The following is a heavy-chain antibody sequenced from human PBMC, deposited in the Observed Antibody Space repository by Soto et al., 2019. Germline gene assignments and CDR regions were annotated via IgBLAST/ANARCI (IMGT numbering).Heavy chain of an antibody. CDR3: ARQYSSSWYTHWYFDL. CDR2: IYYSGST. Sequence: SETLSLTCTVSSGAINSDHWGWIRQPPGKGLEWIGSIYYSGSTYYNPSLKSRVTISVDTSKNQFSLKLSSVTAADTAVYYCARQYSSSWYTHWYFDLWGRGTLVTVSS. CDR1: SGAINSDH. J-gene: IGHJ2*01. D-gene: IGHD6-13*01. V-gene: IGHV4-39*01.